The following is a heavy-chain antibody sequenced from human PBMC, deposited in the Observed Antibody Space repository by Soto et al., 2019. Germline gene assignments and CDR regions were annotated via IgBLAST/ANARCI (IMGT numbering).Heavy chain of an antibody. V-gene: IGHV4-59*01. CDR2: IHSSGST. Sequence: PSETLSLTCTVSGGSISNYFWSWIRQPPGKGLEWIGYIHSSGSTNYNPSLKSRVTISVDTSKNQFSLKLRSVTAADTAVYYCARGYDILTGYLNFDYWGQGTLVTVSS. J-gene: IGHJ4*02. CDR1: GGSISNYF. CDR3: ARGYDILTGYLNFDY. D-gene: IGHD3-9*01.